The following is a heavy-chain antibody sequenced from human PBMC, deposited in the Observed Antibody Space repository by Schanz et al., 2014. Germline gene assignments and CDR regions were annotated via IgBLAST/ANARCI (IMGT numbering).Heavy chain of an antibody. CDR3: AKARRKSNCSGGRCFHYSYYGMDV. Sequence: EVKLVESGGGAVRPGGSLRLSCAASGFTLSSYWMHWVRQVPGKGLEWVSTISASGGSTYYADSVKGRFTISRDNSKNILYLQMNSLRAEDTAVYYCAKARRKSNCSGGRCFHYSYYGMDVWGQGTTGTVSS. J-gene: IGHJ6*02. D-gene: IGHD2-15*01. CDR2: ISASGGST. CDR1: GFTLSSYW. V-gene: IGHV3-23*04.